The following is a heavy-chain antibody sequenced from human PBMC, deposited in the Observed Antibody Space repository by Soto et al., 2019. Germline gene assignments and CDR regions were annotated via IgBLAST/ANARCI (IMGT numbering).Heavy chain of an antibody. V-gene: IGHV3-43*01. J-gene: IGHJ6*02. CDR3: GKDKGPGGYYYYGMDV. D-gene: IGHD3-10*01. Sequence: EVQLVESGGVVVQPGGSLRLSCAASGFTFDDYTMHWVRQAPGKGLEWVSLISWDGGSTYYADSVKGRFTISRDNSKNSLYLQMNSLRTEDTALYYCGKDKGPGGYYYYGMDVWGQGTTVTVSS. CDR2: ISWDGGST. CDR1: GFTFDDYT.